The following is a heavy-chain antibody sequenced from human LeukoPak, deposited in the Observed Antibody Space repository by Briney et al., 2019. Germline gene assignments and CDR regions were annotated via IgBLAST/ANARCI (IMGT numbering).Heavy chain of an antibody. CDR2: INWNGGTT. CDR1: GFTFDDYG. CDR3: ARGHYYDSSGYLSHFDY. D-gene: IGHD3-22*01. Sequence: PGGSLRLSCAASGFTFDDYGMSWVRQAPGKGLEWVSGINWNGGTTGYADSMKGRFTISRDNAKNSLYLQMNSLRAEDTALYHCARGHYYDSSGYLSHFDYWGQGTLVTVSS. V-gene: IGHV3-20*01. J-gene: IGHJ4*02.